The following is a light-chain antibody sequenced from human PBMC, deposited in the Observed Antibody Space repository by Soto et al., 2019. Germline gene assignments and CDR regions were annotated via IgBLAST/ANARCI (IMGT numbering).Light chain of an antibody. V-gene: IGKV3-15*01. Sequence: ELVMTQSPGTLSVSPGERATLSCRSSNRVRSSYLAWYQQKPGQAPRLLIYRASSMAAGISGSFSGSGSGTDFTLTISSLEPEDSAVYYCQQHSNWPLTFGGGTKVDIK. CDR2: RAS. CDR3: QQHSNWPLT. J-gene: IGKJ4*02. CDR1: NRVRSSY.